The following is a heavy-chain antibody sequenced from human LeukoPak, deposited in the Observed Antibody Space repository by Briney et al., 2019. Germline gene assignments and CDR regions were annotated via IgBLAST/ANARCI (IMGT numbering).Heavy chain of an antibody. CDR3: ASSAWGHMDV. Sequence: PSETLSLTCTISGDSISSTNSYWGWIRQTPGKGLEWIGTVYYSGSTYYNPSPNSRVSISGDTSTNQFSLRFKSLTAADTAVYLEASSAWGHMDVWGKGTTVIVSS. CDR2: VYYSGST. V-gene: IGHV4-39*01. D-gene: IGHD1-26*01. J-gene: IGHJ6*03. CDR1: GDSISSTNSY.